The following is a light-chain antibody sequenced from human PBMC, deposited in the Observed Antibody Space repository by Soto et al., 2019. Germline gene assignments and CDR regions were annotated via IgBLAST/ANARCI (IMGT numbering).Light chain of an antibody. V-gene: IGKV3D-15*01. J-gene: IGKJ5*01. Sequence: LVLTQSPGTLSFSPVERATLSCRSSQSVSSSYLAWYKQTPGQAPRLVSYGASTRAAGIPDRFSGSGSGTEFTLTISSLKSEDFEVYYCQQYNNWPITCGQGTRLEIK. CDR1: QSVSSSY. CDR3: QQYNNWPIT. CDR2: GAS.